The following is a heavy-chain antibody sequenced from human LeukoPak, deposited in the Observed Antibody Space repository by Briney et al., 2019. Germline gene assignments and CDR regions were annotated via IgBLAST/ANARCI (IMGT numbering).Heavy chain of an antibody. J-gene: IGHJ3*02. CDR1: GGSISSGGYF. D-gene: IGHD3-22*01. CDR3: ARMEHKYYYDSSGYYSWAFDI. V-gene: IGHV4-61*08. Sequence: PSQTLSLTCTVSGGSISSGGYFWSWVRQHPGKGLEWIGYIYYSGSTNYNPSLKSRVTISVDTSKNQFSLKLSSVTAADTAVYYCARMEHKYYYDSSGYYSWAFDIWGQGTMVTVSS. CDR2: IYYSGST.